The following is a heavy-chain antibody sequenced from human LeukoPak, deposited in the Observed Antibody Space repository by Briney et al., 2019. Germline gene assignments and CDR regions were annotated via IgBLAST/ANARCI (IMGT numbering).Heavy chain of an antibody. CDR3: ARDSGYSSSSSDAFDI. V-gene: IGHV1-46*01. CDR2: INPSGGST. J-gene: IGHJ3*02. D-gene: IGHD6-6*01. Sequence: ASVKVSCKASGYTFTSYYMHWVRQAPGQGLEWMGIINPSGGSTSYAQKFQGRVTMTRDTSTSTVYMELSSLRPGDTAVYYCARDSGYSSSSSDAFDIWGQGTMVTVSS. CDR1: GYTFTSYY.